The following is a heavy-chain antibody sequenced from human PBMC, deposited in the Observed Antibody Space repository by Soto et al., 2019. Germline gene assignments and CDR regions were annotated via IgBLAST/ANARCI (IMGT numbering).Heavy chain of an antibody. CDR2: IYYSGST. CDR3: ARHSPSGGMITFGGVILRVGYFDY. Sequence: SETLSLTCTVSGGSISSSSYYWGWIRQPPGKGLEWIGSIYYSGSTYYNPSLKSRVTISVDTSKNQFSLKLSSVTAADTAVYYCARHSPSGGMITFGGVILRVGYFDYWGQGTLVTVSS. D-gene: IGHD3-16*01. CDR1: GGSISSSSYY. V-gene: IGHV4-39*01. J-gene: IGHJ4*02.